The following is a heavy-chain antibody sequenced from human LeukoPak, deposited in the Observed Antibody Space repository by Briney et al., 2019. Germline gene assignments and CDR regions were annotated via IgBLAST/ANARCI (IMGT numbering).Heavy chain of an antibody. CDR2: ISSSSSYI. Sequence: PGGSLRLSCAASGFTFSSYAMNWVRQAPGKGLEWVSSISSSSSYIYYADSVKGRFTISRDNAKNSLYLQMNSLRAEDTAVYYCARQKGAVWYYFDYWGQGTLVTVSS. CDR3: ARQKGAVWYYFDY. D-gene: IGHD2-8*02. J-gene: IGHJ4*02. V-gene: IGHV3-21*01. CDR1: GFTFSSYA.